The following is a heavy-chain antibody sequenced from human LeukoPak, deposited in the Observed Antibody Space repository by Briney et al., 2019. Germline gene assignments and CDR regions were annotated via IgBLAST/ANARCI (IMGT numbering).Heavy chain of an antibody. CDR3: ARGSSWYERRANWFDP. J-gene: IGHJ5*02. Sequence: SETLSLTCTVSGGSISSYYWSWIRQPPGKGLEWIGYTYYSGSTNYNPSLKSRVTISVDTSKNQFSLKLSSVTAADTAVYYCARGSSWYERRANWFDPWGQGTLVTVSS. V-gene: IGHV4-59*01. CDR1: GGSISSYY. D-gene: IGHD6-13*01. CDR2: TYYSGST.